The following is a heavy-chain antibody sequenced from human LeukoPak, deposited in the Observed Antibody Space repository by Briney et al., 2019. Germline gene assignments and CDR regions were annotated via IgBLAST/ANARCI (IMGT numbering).Heavy chain of an antibody. CDR1: GFTFSSNG. CDR2: IQYDGSNK. CDR3: AREGFASSWLYYYYYMDV. Sequence: SGGSLRLSCVASGFTFSSNGMHWVRQAPGKGLEWVTFIQYDGSNKYYADSVRGRFTISRDNSKNGLYLQMNSLKPDDTAIYYCAREGFASSWLYYYYYMDVWGKGTTVTVSS. V-gene: IGHV3-30*02. J-gene: IGHJ6*03. D-gene: IGHD6-13*01.